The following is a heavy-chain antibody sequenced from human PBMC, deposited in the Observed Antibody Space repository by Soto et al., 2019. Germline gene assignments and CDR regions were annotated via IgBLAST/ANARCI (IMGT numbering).Heavy chain of an antibody. V-gene: IGHV3-72*01. CDR2: SRDKGNSYST. CDR1: GFTFSDYY. CDR3: ARSIPGTTSFDS. J-gene: IGHJ4*02. Sequence: EVHLVESGGGLVQPGGSLRLSCAGSGFTFSDYYIDWVRQAPGKGLEWVGRSRDKGNSYSTDYAASVKGRFTVSGDTSKNSLYLQMNSLKADDTALYYCARSIPGTTSFDSWGQGTLVTVSS. D-gene: IGHD1-7*01.